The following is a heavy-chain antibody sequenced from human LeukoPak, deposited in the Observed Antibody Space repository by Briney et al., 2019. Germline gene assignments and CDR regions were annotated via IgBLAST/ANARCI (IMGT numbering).Heavy chain of an antibody. Sequence: PSQTLSLTCTVSGGSISSGDYYWGWIRQLPGKGLEWIGYIYYSGSTYYNPSLKSRVTISVDTSKNQFSLKLSSVTAADTAVYYCARESIVVVPAALGPYSISSSFDYWGQGTLVTVSS. V-gene: IGHV4-30-4*08. CDR1: GGSISSGDYY. CDR2: IYYSGST. D-gene: IGHD2-2*01. CDR3: ARESIVVVPAALGPYSISSSFDY. J-gene: IGHJ4*02.